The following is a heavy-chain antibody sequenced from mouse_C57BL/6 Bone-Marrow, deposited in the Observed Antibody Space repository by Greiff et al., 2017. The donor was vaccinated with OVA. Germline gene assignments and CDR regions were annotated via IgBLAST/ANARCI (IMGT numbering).Heavy chain of an antibody. CDR3: ARRTYYGSSHYAMDY. D-gene: IGHD1-1*01. CDR2: IDPNSGGT. Sequence: QVQLQQPGAELVKPGASVKLSCKASGYTFTSYWMHWVKQRPGRGLEWIGRIDPNSGGTKYNEKFKSKATLTVDKPSSTAYMQLSSLTSEDSAVYYCARRTYYGSSHYAMDYWGQGTSVTVSS. CDR1: GYTFTSYW. J-gene: IGHJ4*01. V-gene: IGHV1-72*01.